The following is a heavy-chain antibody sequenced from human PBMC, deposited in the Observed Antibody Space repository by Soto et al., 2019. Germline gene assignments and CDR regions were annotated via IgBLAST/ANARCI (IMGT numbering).Heavy chain of an antibody. CDR3: AKDIVDFWSGPDLDY. V-gene: IGHV3-23*01. D-gene: IGHD3-3*01. CDR1: GFTFSSYA. J-gene: IGHJ4*02. CDR2: ISGSGGST. Sequence: PGGSLRLSCAASGFTFSSYAMSWVRQAPGKGLEWVSAISGSGGSTYYADSVKGRFTISRDNSKNTLYLQMNSLRAEDTAVYYCAKDIVDFWSGPDLDYWGQGTLVTVSS.